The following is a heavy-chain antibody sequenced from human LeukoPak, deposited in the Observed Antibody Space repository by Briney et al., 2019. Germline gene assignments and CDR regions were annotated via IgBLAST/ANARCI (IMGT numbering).Heavy chain of an antibody. CDR1: GFXFTSFE. CDR2: IGPSGDII. CDR3: ARREYSYYYYYYAMDV. D-gene: IGHD5-18*01. Sequence: PGGSLRLSCTASGFXFTSFEINWVRQAPGKGLEWISSIGPSGDIIYYTDSVKGRFTISRHNAKNSLYLQMSSLRAEDSAVYYCARREYSYYYYYYAMDVWGQGTTVTVSS. J-gene: IGHJ6*02. V-gene: IGHV3-48*03.